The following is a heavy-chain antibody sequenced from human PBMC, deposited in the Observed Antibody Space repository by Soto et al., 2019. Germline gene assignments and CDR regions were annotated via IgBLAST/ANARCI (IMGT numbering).Heavy chain of an antibody. CDR2: INPNSGGT. J-gene: IGHJ6*02. V-gene: IGHV1-2*02. Sequence: ASVKVSCKASGYAFTGYYMHWVRQAPGQGLEWMGWINPNSGGTNYAQKFQGRVTMTRDTPISTAYMELSRLRSDDTAVYYCARDPSVIAAALFSGMDVWGQGTTVTVSS. D-gene: IGHD6-13*01. CDR1: GYAFTGYY. CDR3: ARDPSVIAAALFSGMDV.